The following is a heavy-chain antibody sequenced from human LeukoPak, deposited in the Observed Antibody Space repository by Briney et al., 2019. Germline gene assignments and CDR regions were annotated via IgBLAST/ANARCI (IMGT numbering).Heavy chain of an antibody. J-gene: IGHJ5*02. CDR2: INPNSGGT. D-gene: IGHD6-13*01. CDR3: ARAGSSSWYRVDWFDP. CDR1: GYTFTGYY. V-gene: IGHV1-2*02. Sequence: ASVKVSCKASGYTFTGYYMHWVRQAPGQGLEWMGWINPNSGGTNYAQKFQGRVTMTRDTSISTAYMELSRLRSDDTAVYYCARAGSSSWYRVDWFDPWGQGTLVTVSS.